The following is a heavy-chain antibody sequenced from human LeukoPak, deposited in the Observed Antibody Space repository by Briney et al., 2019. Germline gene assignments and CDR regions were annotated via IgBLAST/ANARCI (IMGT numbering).Heavy chain of an antibody. Sequence: SVNVSCKASGGTFSSYAISWVRQAPGQGLEWMGGIIPILGIANYAQKFQGRVTITADKSTSTAYMELSSLRSEDTAVYYCARDPVTYCGGDCYPGYWGQGTLVTVSS. D-gene: IGHD2-21*02. CDR3: ARDPVTYCGGDCYPGY. CDR2: IIPILGIA. J-gene: IGHJ4*02. CDR1: GGTFSSYA. V-gene: IGHV1-69*04.